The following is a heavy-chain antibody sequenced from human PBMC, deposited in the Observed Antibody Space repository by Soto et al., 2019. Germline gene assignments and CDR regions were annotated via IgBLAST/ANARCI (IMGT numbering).Heavy chain of an antibody. Sequence: QVHLQESRPGLVKASETLSLTCTVFGASISSGTYYWTWIRQAPGKGLEWVGHIYYTGSTNYNPALNDRVTISLDTSKNDFSLQLTSVAAADRAVYYCARGAGFSYASTWFDIWGQGTLVTVSS. CDR1: GASISSGTYY. CDR3: ARGAGFSYASTWFDI. D-gene: IGHD5-18*01. J-gene: IGHJ5*02. CDR2: IYYTGST. V-gene: IGHV4-61*03.